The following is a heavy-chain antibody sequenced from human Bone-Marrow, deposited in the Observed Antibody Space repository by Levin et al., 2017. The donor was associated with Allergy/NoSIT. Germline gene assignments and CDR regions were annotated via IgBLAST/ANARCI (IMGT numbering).Heavy chain of an antibody. V-gene: IGHV1-69*01. CDR1: GGTFRTHF. CDR2: IVPIYGTT. J-gene: IGHJ4*02. Sequence: RGESLKISCKVSGGTFRTHFLNWVRQAPGQGLEWVGGIVPIYGTTTYSQKLQGRVTITADQSTEPLYLELSSLTSEDTASYYCARRYGDYEEVYYFDYWGQGTLITVSS. D-gene: IGHD4-17*01. CDR3: ARRYGDYEEVYYFDY.